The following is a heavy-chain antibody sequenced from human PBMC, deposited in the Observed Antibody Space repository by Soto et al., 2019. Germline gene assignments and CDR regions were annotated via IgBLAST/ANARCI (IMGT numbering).Heavy chain of an antibody. CDR2: IYHSGRT. V-gene: IGHV4-30-4*01. CDR3: ARALGTYEYVWSSYRQRLHQFDY. J-gene: IGHJ4*02. Sequence: QVQLQESGPGLVKPSQTLSLTCTVSGGSISSGDYYWSWIRQPPGKGLEWIGYIYHSGRTYYNPSLKSRVTISLDTSKNQFSLRLRSVTAAETAVYYCARALGTYEYVWSSYRQRLHQFDYGGQGTLVTVSS. CDR1: GGSISSGDYY. D-gene: IGHD3-16*02.